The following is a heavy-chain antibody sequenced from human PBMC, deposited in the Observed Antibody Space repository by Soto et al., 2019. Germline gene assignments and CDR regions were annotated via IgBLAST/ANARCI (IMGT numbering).Heavy chain of an antibody. CDR1: GFTFSSYS. J-gene: IGHJ6*02. CDR3: ARHDFWSGSYYGRVV. V-gene: IGHV3-48*02. D-gene: IGHD3-3*01. Sequence: VGSLRLSCAASGFTFSSYSMNWVRQAPGKGVEWVSYISSSSSTIYYADSVKGRFTISRDNAKNSLYLQMNSLRDEDAAVYYSARHDFWSGSYYGRVVWGQGTTVSGCS. CDR2: ISSSSSTI.